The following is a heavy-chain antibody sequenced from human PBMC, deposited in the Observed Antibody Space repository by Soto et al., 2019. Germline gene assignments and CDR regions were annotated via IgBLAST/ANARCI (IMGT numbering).Heavy chain of an antibody. Sequence: SETLSLTCAVSGGSISSGGYSWSWIRQPPGKGLEWIGYIYHSGSTYYNPSLKSRVTISVDRSKNQFSLKLSSVTAADTAVYYCARAIFYYDSSGYYFDAFDIWGQGTMVTVSS. CDR1: GGSISSGGYS. V-gene: IGHV4-30-2*01. CDR3: ARAIFYYDSSGYYFDAFDI. CDR2: IYHSGST. D-gene: IGHD3-22*01. J-gene: IGHJ3*02.